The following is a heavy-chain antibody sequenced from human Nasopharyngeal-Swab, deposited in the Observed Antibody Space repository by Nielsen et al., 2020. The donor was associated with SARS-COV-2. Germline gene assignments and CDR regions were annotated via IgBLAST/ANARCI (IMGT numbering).Heavy chain of an antibody. CDR2: ISYDGSNK. V-gene: IGHV3-30*04. J-gene: IGHJ4*02. D-gene: IGHD5-18*01. CDR1: GFTFSSYA. CDR3: ARDQLGDTATVTLDY. Sequence: GESLKISCAASGFTFSSYAMHWVRQAPGKGLEWVAVISYDGSNKYYADSVKGRFTISRDNSKNTLYLQMNSLRAEDTAVYYCARDQLGDTATVTLDYWGQGTLVTVSS.